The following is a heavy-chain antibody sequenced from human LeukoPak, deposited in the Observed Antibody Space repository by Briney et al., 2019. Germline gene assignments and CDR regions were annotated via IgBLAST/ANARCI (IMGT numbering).Heavy chain of an antibody. V-gene: IGHV4-59*12. J-gene: IGHJ5*02. Sequence: SETLSLTCSVSGASISPYYWVWIRQTPGKGLEWIGYVFYNGRTSYNPSLKSRVTISADTSKNQFSLKLSSVTAADTAVYYCARVVVAATYWFDPWGQGTLVTVSS. D-gene: IGHD2-15*01. CDR1: GASISPYY. CDR3: ARVVVAATYWFDP. CDR2: VFYNGRT.